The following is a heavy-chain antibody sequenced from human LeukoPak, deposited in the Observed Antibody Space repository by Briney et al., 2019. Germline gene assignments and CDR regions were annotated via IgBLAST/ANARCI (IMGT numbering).Heavy chain of an antibody. CDR3: ASTQWELVHYGFDI. D-gene: IGHD1-26*01. CDR1: GGSISSGSYY. CDR2: IYTSGTT. V-gene: IGHV4-61*02. J-gene: IGHJ3*02. Sequence: SETLSLTCTVSGGSISSGSYYWRWLRQPAGTGLEWLGRIYTSGTTNYDPSLKSRVTISVDTSKNQISLKLSSVTAADTAVYYCASTQWELVHYGFDIWGQGTMVTVSS.